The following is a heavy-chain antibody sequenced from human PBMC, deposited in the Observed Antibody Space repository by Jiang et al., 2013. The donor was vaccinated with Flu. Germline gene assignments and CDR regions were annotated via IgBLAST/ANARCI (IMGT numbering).Heavy chain of an antibody. CDR1: GFTFGGHA. J-gene: IGHJ4*02. V-gene: IGHV3-49*04. Sequence: VQLLESGGTLVQPGRPLRLSCAASGFTFGGHAMTWVRQAPGKGLEWVGLLRTNDYGGTTEYAASVKGRFIISRDASGSIAYLQMNSLETEDTAVYYCTRALTVVGAKYYFDYWGQGTLVTVSS. CDR2: LRTNDYGGTT. D-gene: IGHD1-26*01. CDR3: TRALTVVGAKYYFDY.